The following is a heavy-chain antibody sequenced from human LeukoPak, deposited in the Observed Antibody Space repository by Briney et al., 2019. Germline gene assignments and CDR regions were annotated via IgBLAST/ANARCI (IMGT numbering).Heavy chain of an antibody. Sequence: GSLRLSCAASGFTFSSYWMSWVRQAPGKGLEWIGEINHSGSTNYNPSLKSRVTISVDTSKNQFSLKLSSVTAADTAVYYCARGQRGSYLRGRFDYWGQRTLVTVSS. J-gene: IGHJ4*02. D-gene: IGHD1-26*01. V-gene: IGHV4-34*01. CDR3: ARGQRGSYLRGRFDY. CDR2: INHSGST. CDR1: GFTFSSYW.